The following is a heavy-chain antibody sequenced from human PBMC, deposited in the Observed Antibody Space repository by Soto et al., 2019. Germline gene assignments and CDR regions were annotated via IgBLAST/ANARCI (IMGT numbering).Heavy chain of an antibody. J-gene: IGHJ4*02. Sequence: GGSLRLSCAASGFTFSSYAMSWVRQAPGKGLEWVSAISGSGGSTYYADSVKGWFTISRDNSKNTLYLQMNSLRAEDTAVYYCAKVIAAEDVRVGFDYWGQGTLVTVSS. CDR2: ISGSGGST. CDR1: GFTFSSYA. V-gene: IGHV3-23*01. D-gene: IGHD6-13*01. CDR3: AKVIAAEDVRVGFDY.